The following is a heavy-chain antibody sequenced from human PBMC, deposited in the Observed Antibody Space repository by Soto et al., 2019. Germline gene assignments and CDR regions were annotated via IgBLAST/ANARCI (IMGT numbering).Heavy chain of an antibody. Sequence: QVQLVQSGAEVKKPGSSVKVSCKASGGTFSSYAISWVRQAPGQGLEWMGGIIPIFGTANYAQKFQGRVTITAGESASTAYSELSRLRSEDTGVYYCARESRYCSGGSCYFLPGIDYWGQGTLVTVSS. J-gene: IGHJ4*02. D-gene: IGHD2-15*01. CDR2: IIPIFGTA. CDR1: GGTFSSYA. CDR3: ARESRYCSGGSCYFLPGIDY. V-gene: IGHV1-69*12.